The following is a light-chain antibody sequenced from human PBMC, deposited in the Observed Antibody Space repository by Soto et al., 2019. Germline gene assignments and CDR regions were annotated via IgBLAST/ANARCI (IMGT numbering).Light chain of an antibody. J-gene: IGLJ1*01. Sequence: SALTQPASVSGSPGQSITISCTGTSSDVGGYNYVSWYQQHPGKAPKLMIYDVSNRPSGVSNRFSGSKSGNTASLTISGLQAEDEADYYCSSSTSSSILCVFGTGTKVTVL. V-gene: IGLV2-14*01. CDR1: SSDVGGYNY. CDR3: SSSTSSSILCV. CDR2: DVS.